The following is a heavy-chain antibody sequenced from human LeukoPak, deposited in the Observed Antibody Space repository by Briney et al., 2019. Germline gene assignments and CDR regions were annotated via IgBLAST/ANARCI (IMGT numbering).Heavy chain of an antibody. CDR3: ASAGGFGDEDY. Sequence: ASVKVSCKASGYTFTSYAMHWVRQAPGQRLEWMGWINAGNGNTKYSQKFQGRVTMTRNTSISTAYMELSSLRSEDTAVYYCASAGGFGDEDYWGQGTLVTVSS. D-gene: IGHD3-10*01. CDR2: INAGNGNT. V-gene: IGHV1-3*01. J-gene: IGHJ4*02. CDR1: GYTFTSYA.